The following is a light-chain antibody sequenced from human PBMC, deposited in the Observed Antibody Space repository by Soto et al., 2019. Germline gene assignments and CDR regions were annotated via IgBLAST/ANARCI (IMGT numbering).Light chain of an antibody. Sequence: EIVLTQSPGTLSLSPGQRATLSCRASQRLSASDIAWYQQKPGQAPKFLIYGVSSRATGIPDRFSGSGSGTDFTLTISRLEPEDFAVYHCQQYGSSPSFGQGTKVDIK. CDR2: GVS. J-gene: IGKJ1*01. CDR1: QRLSASD. V-gene: IGKV3-20*01. CDR3: QQYGSSPS.